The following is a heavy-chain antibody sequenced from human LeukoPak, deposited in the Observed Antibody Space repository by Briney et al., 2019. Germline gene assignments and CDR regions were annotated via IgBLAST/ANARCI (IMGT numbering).Heavy chain of an antibody. J-gene: IGHJ5*02. CDR2: ISAYNGNT. V-gene: IGHV1-18*01. CDR3: ARVPFVATIQLIWFDP. Sequence: ASVKVSCKASGYTFTSYGISWMRQAPGQGLEWMGWISAYNGNTNYAQKLQGRVTMTTDTSTSTAYMELRSLRSDDTAVYYCARVPFVATIQLIWFDPWGQGTLVTVSS. D-gene: IGHD5-12*01. CDR1: GYTFTSYG.